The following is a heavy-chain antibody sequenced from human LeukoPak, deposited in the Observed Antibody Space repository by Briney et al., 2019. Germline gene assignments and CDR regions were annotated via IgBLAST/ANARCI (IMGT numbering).Heavy chain of an antibody. J-gene: IGHJ6*03. V-gene: IGHV3-7*01. D-gene: IGHD6-6*01. Sequence: AGGSLRLPCAASGFTFSSYWMSWVRQAPGKGLEWVANIKQDGSEKYYVDSVKGRFTISRDNAKNSLYLQMNSLRAEDTAVYYCARVVGSSFRYYYYYMDVWGKGTTVTVSS. CDR1: GFTFSSYW. CDR2: IKQDGSEK. CDR3: ARVVGSSFRYYYYYMDV.